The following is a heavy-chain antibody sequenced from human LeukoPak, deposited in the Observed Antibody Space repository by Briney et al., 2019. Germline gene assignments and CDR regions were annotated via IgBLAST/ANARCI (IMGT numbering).Heavy chain of an antibody. CDR2: ISWNSGSI. CDR3: AKEGYNRGSFDY. Sequence: GGSLRLSCAASGFTFDDYAMHWVRQAPGKGLGWVSGISWNSGSIGYADSVKGRFTISRDNAKNSLYLQMNSLRAEDTALYYCAKEGYNRGSFDYWGQGTLVTVSS. CDR1: GFTFDDYA. J-gene: IGHJ4*02. D-gene: IGHD1-14*01. V-gene: IGHV3-9*01.